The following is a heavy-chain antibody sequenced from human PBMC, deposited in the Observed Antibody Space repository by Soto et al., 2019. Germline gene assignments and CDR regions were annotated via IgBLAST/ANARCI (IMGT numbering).Heavy chain of an antibody. CDR1: GDSISGSPYF. Sequence: QLQLQESGPGLVMPSETLSLTCTVSGDSISGSPYFWGWIRQPPGKRLEWIGSIFYDGYTVYSPSLQSRVTISVDTSTNQFSLRLTSVAAADTAIYFCARLQAAVPHYWGQGTLVTVSS. V-gene: IGHV4-39*01. CDR3: ARLQAAVPHY. J-gene: IGHJ4*02. D-gene: IGHD6-13*01. CDR2: IFYDGYT.